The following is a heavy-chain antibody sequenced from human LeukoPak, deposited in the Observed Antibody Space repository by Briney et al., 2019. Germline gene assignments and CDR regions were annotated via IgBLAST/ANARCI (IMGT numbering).Heavy chain of an antibody. CDR3: ARGEARGSYWWDAFDI. CDR2: FYHGGST. D-gene: IGHD1-26*01. Sequence: SETLSLTCTVSGYSISTGHYWDWIRQPPGKGLEWIGTFYHGGSTYYNPSLKSRVTISVDTSKNQFSLNLTSVTAADTAVYYCARGEARGSYWWDAFDIWGQGTMVTVSS. V-gene: IGHV4-38-2*02. J-gene: IGHJ3*02. CDR1: GYSISTGHY.